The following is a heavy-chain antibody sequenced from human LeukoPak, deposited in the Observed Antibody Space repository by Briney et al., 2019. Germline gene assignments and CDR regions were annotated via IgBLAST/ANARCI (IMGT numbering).Heavy chain of an antibody. Sequence: GGSLRLSCAASGFTFSSYWMNWARQAPGKGLEWVASINHNGNVNYYVDSVKGRFTISRDNSKNTLYLQMNSPRPEDTAVYYCSRGHSFSGIAARSPLDYWGQGTLVTVAS. CDR3: SRGHSFSGIAARSPLDY. CDR2: INHNGNVN. V-gene: IGHV3-7*01. D-gene: IGHD6-6*01. CDR1: GFTFSSYW. J-gene: IGHJ4*02.